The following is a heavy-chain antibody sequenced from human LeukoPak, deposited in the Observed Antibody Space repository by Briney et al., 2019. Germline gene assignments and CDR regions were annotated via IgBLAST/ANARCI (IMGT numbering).Heavy chain of an antibody. CDR2: ISAGGTTM. J-gene: IGHJ4*02. CDR1: GFTFSDYY. CDR3: AKGHTYGMI. Sequence: SGVSLRLSCAASGFTFSDYYMSWIRQTPGKGLEWVSYISAGGTTMDYAKSVKGRFTISRDNAKDSLYLQMNSLEAEDTAVYYCAKGHTYGMIWGQGTLVSVSA. D-gene: IGHD3-10*01. V-gene: IGHV3-11*01.